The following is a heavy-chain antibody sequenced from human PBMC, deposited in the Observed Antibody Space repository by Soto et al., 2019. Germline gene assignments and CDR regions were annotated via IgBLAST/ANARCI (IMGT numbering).Heavy chain of an antibody. CDR2: INADNGNT. J-gene: IGHJ4*02. V-gene: IGHV1-3*01. Sequence: QVQLVQSGAEVKKPGASVKVSCKASGYTFSGSVMHWVRQAPGQGLEWMGWINADNGNTKYSQKFQGRVTMTWDTSASGAYMELSSLRSEDTAIYYCASEIDATTATSLDYWGQGTLVTVSS. CDR3: ASEIDATTATSLDY. CDR1: GYTFSGSV. D-gene: IGHD4-17*01.